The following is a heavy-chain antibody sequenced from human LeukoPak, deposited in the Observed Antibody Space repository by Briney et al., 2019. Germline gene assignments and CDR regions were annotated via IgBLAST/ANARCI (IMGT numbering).Heavy chain of an antibody. Sequence: GGSLRLSCAGSGFTFSGFWMSWSRQAPGKGLEWVASINSDGSEGYYADVVKGRFTISRDNAKNSLYLQINSLRAEDTAVYYCARGYSSSSWFDPWGQGTLVTVSS. CDR2: INSDGSEG. D-gene: IGHD6-6*01. CDR1: GFTFSGFW. CDR3: ARGYSSSSWFDP. V-gene: IGHV3-7*03. J-gene: IGHJ5*02.